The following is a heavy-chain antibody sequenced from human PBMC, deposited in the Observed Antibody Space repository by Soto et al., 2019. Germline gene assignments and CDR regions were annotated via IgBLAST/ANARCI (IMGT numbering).Heavy chain of an antibody. Sequence: QVQLQESGPGLVKPSETLSLTCTVSGGSISSYYWSWIRQPPGKGLEWIGYIYYSGSTNYNPSLKSRVTISVDTSKNQFSLKLSSVTAADTAVYYCARVQQWLASNWFDPWGQGTLVTVSS. CDR1: GGSISSYY. V-gene: IGHV4-59*01. J-gene: IGHJ5*02. CDR2: IYYSGST. CDR3: ARVQQWLASNWFDP. D-gene: IGHD6-19*01.